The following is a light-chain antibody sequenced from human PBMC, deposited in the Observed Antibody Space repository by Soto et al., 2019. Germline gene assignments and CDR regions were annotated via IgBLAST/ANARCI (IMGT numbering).Light chain of an antibody. CDR2: GAS. CDR1: QSVSNNY. J-gene: IGKJ5*01. Sequence: EIVLTQSQGTLSLSPGESATLSCSASQSVSNNYLAWYQQKPGQAPRLLIYGASNRATGIPDRFSGSGSGTDFTLTISSLEPEDFAVYYCQQRSNWPPVTFGQGTRLEIK. V-gene: IGKV3D-20*02. CDR3: QQRSNWPPVT.